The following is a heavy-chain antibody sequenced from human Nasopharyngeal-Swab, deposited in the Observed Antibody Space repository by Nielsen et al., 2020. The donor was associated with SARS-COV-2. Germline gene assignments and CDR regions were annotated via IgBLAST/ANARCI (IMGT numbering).Heavy chain of an antibody. CDR3: ARDRITMVRGVISLTNWFDP. CDR2: INPSGGST. J-gene: IGHJ5*02. CDR1: GYTFTSYY. D-gene: IGHD3-10*01. V-gene: IGHV1-46*01. Sequence: ASVKVSCKASGYTFTSYYMHWVRQAPGQGLEWMGIINPSGGSTSYAQKFQGRVTMTRDTSTSTVYMELSSLRSEDTAVYYCARDRITMVRGVISLTNWFDPWGQGTLVTV.